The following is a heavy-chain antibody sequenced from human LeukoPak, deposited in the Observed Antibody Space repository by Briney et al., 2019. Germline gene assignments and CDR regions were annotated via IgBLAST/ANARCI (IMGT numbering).Heavy chain of an antibody. CDR2: IKIGGTNT. CDR1: GFTFNDYY. Sequence: GGSLRLSCAASGFTFNDYYMSWIRQAPGKGLEWLSYIKIGGTNTHYADSVKGRFTISRDNAKKSLYLEMNNLRADDTAVYYCATDGAGFDTWGQGVLVTVSS. CDR3: ATDGAGFDT. V-gene: IGHV3-11*01. J-gene: IGHJ5*02.